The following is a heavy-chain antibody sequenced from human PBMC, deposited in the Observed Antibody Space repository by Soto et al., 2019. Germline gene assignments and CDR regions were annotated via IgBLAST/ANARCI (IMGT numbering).Heavy chain of an antibody. D-gene: IGHD2-15*01. CDR1: VFTFTSSS. V-gene: IGHV1-58*02. CDR2: IVVGSGNT. J-gene: IGHJ3*02. Sequence: SVNFSCNASVFTFTSSSIQWVRQSRGQRLEWIGWIVVGSGNTNYAQKFQERVTITRDMSTSTAYMELSSMRSEDTAVYYCAATPIGLSGGSFDFGAFDIWGQGTMVTVSS. CDR3: AATPIGLSGGSFDFGAFDI.